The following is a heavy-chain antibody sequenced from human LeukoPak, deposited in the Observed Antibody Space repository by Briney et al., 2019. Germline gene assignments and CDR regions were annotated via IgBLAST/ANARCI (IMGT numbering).Heavy chain of an antibody. D-gene: IGHD3-22*01. CDR1: GFTFSSYA. V-gene: IGHV3-30*01. J-gene: IGHJ4*02. Sequence: GGSLRLSCAASGFTFSSYAMHWVRQGPGKGLEGVAIISSDGNDRYYADSVRGRFTISRDNSKNTLYLQMNSLRAEDTAVYYCARGDYFDSSAYYSLDYWGQGTLVTVSS. CDR2: ISSDGNDR. CDR3: ARGDYFDSSAYYSLDY.